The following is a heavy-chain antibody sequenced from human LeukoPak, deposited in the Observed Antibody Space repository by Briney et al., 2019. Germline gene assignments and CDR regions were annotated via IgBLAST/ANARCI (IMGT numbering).Heavy chain of an antibody. J-gene: IGHJ2*01. D-gene: IGHD3-22*01. CDR2: ITSSSSYI. Sequence: SGGSLRLSCAASGFTFSSYSMNWVRQAPGKGLEWVSSITSSSSYIYYADSVKGRFTNSRDNAKNSLYLQMNSLRAEDTAVYYCVRDGHDSSGYYWAWSFDLWGRGPLVTVSS. CDR1: GFTFSSYS. CDR3: VRDGHDSSGYYWAWSFDL. V-gene: IGHV3-21*01.